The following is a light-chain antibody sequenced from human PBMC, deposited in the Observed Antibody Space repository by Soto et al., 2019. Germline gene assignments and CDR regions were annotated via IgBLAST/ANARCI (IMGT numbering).Light chain of an antibody. CDR1: QSVSST. CDR2: GAS. V-gene: IGKV3D-15*01. CDR3: QQYNSWPLT. J-gene: IGKJ4*01. Sequence: EIVMTQSPAILSVSPGERATLSCRASQSVSSTLAWYQQKPGQAPRLLISGASTRATGIPARFSGSGSGTDFTLIISSLQSEDFALYYCQQYNSWPLTFGGGTKVDIK.